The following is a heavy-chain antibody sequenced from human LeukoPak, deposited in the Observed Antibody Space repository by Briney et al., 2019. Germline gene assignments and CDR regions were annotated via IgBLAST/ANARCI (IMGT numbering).Heavy chain of an antibody. D-gene: IGHD5-18*01. Sequence: ASVKVSCKAFGYTFTSNYMHWVRQAPGQGLEWMGWINPNSGGTNYAQKFQGRVTMTRDTSISTAYMELSRLRSDDTAVYYCAREWQGYSYGSGYWGQGTLVTVSS. CDR2: INPNSGGT. V-gene: IGHV1-2*02. J-gene: IGHJ4*02. CDR1: GYTFTSNY. CDR3: AREWQGYSYGSGY.